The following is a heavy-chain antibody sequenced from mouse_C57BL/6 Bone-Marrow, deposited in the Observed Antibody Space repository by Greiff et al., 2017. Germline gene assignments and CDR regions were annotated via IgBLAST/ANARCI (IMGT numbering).Heavy chain of an antibody. Sequence: DVKLQESGPGLVKPSQSLSLTCSVTGYSITSGYYWNWIRQFPGNKLEWMGYISYDGSNNYNPSLKNRISITRDTSKNQFFLKLNSVTTEDTATYYCARVWDYWGQGTTLTVSS. CDR3: ARVWDY. CDR1: GYSITSGYY. CDR2: ISYDGSN. V-gene: IGHV3-6*01. J-gene: IGHJ2*01.